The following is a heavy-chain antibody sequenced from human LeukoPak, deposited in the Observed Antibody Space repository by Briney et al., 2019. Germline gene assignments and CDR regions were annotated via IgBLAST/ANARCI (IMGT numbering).Heavy chain of an antibody. V-gene: IGHV1-2*06. CDR1: GYKFPAYF. Sequence: GASVKVSCKAAGYKFPAYFMHWVRQAPGQGLEGMGRINPNGGDTNYAQKFQGRVTMASDTSISTAYMELNSLMSDDTAVYYCVRVGFTTSWSNFDYWGQGTLVTVSS. J-gene: IGHJ4*02. CDR3: VRVGFTTSWSNFDY. CDR2: INPNGGDT. D-gene: IGHD2-2*01.